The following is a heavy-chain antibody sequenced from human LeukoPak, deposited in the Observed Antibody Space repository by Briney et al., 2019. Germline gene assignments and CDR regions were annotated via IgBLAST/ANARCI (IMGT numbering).Heavy chain of an antibody. CDR1: GGSISNTSYY. Sequence: SETLSLTCTVSGGSISNTSYYWGWIRQPPGKGLEWIGCMYSSGSTYYNPSLKSRVTISGDTSKNQFSLKLNSVTAADTAVYYCARAYCGGGSCYHSRGWFDPWGQGTLVTVSS. CDR2: MYSSGST. D-gene: IGHD2-15*01. CDR3: ARAYCGGGSCYHSRGWFDP. J-gene: IGHJ5*02. V-gene: IGHV4-39*07.